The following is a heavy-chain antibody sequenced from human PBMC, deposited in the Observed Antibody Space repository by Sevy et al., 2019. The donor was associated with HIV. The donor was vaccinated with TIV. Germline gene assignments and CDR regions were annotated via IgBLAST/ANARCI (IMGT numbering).Heavy chain of an antibody. Sequence: GESLKISRKGSGYSFTSYWIGRVRPMPGKGLEWMGIIYPGDSVTRYSPSFQGQVTMSADKSISPAYQQWSSLKASDTAMYYCARQETLGSSAYGDYYFDYWGQGTLVTVSS. V-gene: IGHV5-51*01. CDR1: GYSFTSYW. CDR2: IYPGDSVT. CDR3: ARQETLGSSAYGDYYFDY. J-gene: IGHJ4*02. D-gene: IGHD6-6*01.